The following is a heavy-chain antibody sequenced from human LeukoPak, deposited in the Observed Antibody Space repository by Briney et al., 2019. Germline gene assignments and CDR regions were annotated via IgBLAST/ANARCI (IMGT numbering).Heavy chain of an antibody. Sequence: PSETLSLTCAVYGGSFSGYYWSWIRQPPGKGLEWIGEINHSGSTNYNPSLKSRVTISVDTTKNQFSLKLSSVTAADTAVYYCARTPRRRGWFDPWGQGTLVTVSS. CDR2: INHSGST. CDR3: ARTPRRRGWFDP. V-gene: IGHV4-34*01. J-gene: IGHJ5*02. CDR1: GGSFSGYY.